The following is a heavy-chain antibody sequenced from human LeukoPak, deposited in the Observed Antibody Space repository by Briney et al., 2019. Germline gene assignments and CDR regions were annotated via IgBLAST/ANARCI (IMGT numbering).Heavy chain of an antibody. V-gene: IGHV5-51*01. J-gene: IGHJ4*02. CDR2: IYPGDSDT. D-gene: IGHD3-22*01. CDR3: ARGVPYYYDSSGYYYVPYFDY. CDR1: GYSFTSYW. Sequence: GESLKISCKGPGYSFTSYWIGWVRQMPGKGLEWMGIIYPGDSDTRYSPSFQGQVTISADKSVSTAYLQWSSLKASDTAMYYCARGVPYYYDSSGYYYVPYFDYWGQGILVTVSS.